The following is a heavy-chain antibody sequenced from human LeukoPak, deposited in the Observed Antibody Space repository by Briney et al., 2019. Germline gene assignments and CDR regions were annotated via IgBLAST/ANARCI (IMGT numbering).Heavy chain of an antibody. Sequence: GRSLRLSCAASGFTFSSYGMHWVRQAPGKGLEGVAVIWYDGSNKYYADSVKGRFTISRDNSKNTLYLQMNRLRAQDTAVYPCAKDSWSRGDDAFDIWGQGTMVTVSS. J-gene: IGHJ3*02. CDR1: GFTFSSYG. CDR3: AKDSWSRGDDAFDI. CDR2: IWYDGSNK. V-gene: IGHV3-33*06. D-gene: IGHD1-1*01.